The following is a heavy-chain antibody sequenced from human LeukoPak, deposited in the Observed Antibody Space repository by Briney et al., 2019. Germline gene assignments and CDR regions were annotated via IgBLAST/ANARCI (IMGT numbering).Heavy chain of an antibody. D-gene: IGHD3-10*01. CDR3: AKKNDASGCHYFDN. V-gene: IGHV3-23*01. J-gene: IGHJ4*02. CDR1: GFTFSSCA. Sequence: HPGGSLRLSCTASGFTFSSCAMSWVRQTPGKGLEWVSAISGSGTRSDYADSVKGRFTISRDNSKNTLYLQMNTLRAEDTAVYYCAKKNDASGCHYFDNWGQGTLVNVSS. CDR2: ISGSGTRS.